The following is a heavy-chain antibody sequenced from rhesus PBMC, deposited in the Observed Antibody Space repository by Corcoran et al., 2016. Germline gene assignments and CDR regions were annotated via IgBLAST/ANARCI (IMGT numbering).Heavy chain of an antibody. CDR3: ANGGPDKDRFDV. V-gene: IGHV4-147*01. CDR1: GGSICHSW. J-gene: IGHJ5-1*01. CDR2: ISVGSESS. Sequence: QLQQQESGPGLVRPSETLSLTCAVAGGSICHSWWSWILPPPGKGLEWIGRISVGSESSSYSPSLRSRATISTDTSRNHISLRLIFVTAADTALYYCANGGPDKDRFDVWGPGVLVTVSS. D-gene: IGHD3-34*01.